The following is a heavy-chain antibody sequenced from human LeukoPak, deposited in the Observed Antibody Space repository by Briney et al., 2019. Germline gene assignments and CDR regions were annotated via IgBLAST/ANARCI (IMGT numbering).Heavy chain of an antibody. Sequence: GESLKISCKGSGYSFNTYWIGWVRQMPGKGLEWMGIIYPGASDTRYSPSFQGQVTISADRSISTAYLQWSSLKASDTAMYYCARGERGNWGLYYFDYWGQGTLVTVSS. J-gene: IGHJ4*02. D-gene: IGHD7-27*01. CDR3: ARGERGNWGLYYFDY. CDR2: IYPGASDT. CDR1: GYSFNTYW. V-gene: IGHV5-51*01.